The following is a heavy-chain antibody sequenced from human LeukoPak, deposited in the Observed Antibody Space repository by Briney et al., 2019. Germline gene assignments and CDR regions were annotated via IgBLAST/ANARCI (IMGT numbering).Heavy chain of an antibody. Sequence: GGSLRLSCAASGFTVRDFWMAWFRQAQGKGLEWVAHIKEDGTAKYYADSVRGRFTIFKDDDRNSLSLQMNRLRVEDTAVYYCVRGGWGLDYWGQGTLVTVAS. D-gene: IGHD2-21*02. CDR2: IKEDGTAK. J-gene: IGHJ4*02. CDR1: GFTVRDFW. CDR3: VRGGWGLDY. V-gene: IGHV3-7*03.